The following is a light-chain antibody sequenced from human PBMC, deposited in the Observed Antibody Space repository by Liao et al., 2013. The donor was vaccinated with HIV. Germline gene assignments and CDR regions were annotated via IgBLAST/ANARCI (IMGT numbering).Light chain of an antibody. CDR1: KLGDKY. CDR2: QDD. CDR3: QTWDRTTYV. J-gene: IGLJ1*01. V-gene: IGLV3-1*01. Sequence: SYELIQPPSVSVSPGQTASITCSGDKLGDKYASWYQQKPGQSPVLVLYQDDKRPSGIPDRFAGSISGNTATLTISGTQAIDEADYYCQTWDRTTYVFGTGTKVTVL.